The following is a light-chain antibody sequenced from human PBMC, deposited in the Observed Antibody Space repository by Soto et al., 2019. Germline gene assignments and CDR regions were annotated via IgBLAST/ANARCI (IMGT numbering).Light chain of an antibody. CDR1: QSMSTW. V-gene: IGKV1-5*01. CDR2: DAS. CDR3: QQYNSYSLT. J-gene: IGKJ4*01. Sequence: DIQMTQSPSTLSASVGDRVTITCRASQSMSTWLAWYQQKPGKAPKLLIYDASSLESGVPSTFSGSGSGTEFTLTISSLQPDDFATYYCQQYNSYSLTFGGGTKVDIK.